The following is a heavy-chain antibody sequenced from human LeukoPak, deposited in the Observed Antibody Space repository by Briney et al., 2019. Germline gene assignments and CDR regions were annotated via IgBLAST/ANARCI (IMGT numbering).Heavy chain of an antibody. CDR1: GGSISSYY. Sequence: PSETLSLTCTVSGGSISSYYWSWIRQPPGKGLEWIGYIYYSGSTNYNPSLKSRITISVDTSKNQFSLKLSSVTAADTAVYYCARSVGSERDFDYWGQGTLVTVSS. V-gene: IGHV4-59*01. CDR2: IYYSGST. D-gene: IGHD1-26*01. J-gene: IGHJ4*02. CDR3: ARSVGSERDFDY.